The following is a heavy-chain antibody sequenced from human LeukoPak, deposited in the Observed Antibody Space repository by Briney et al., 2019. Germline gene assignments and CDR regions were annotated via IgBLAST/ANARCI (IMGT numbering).Heavy chain of an antibody. D-gene: IGHD3-22*01. J-gene: IGHJ6*02. CDR1: GYTLTELS. V-gene: IGHV1-69*13. CDR3: ARARSYYYDSSPYGMDV. Sequence: SVKVSCKVSGYTLTELSMHWVRQAPGKGLELMGGIVPIFGTANYAQKFQGRVTITADESTSTAYMELSSLRSEDTAVYYCARARSYYYDSSPYGMDVWGQGTTVTVSS. CDR2: IVPIFGTA.